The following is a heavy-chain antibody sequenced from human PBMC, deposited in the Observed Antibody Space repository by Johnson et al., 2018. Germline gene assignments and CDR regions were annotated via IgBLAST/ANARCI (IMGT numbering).Heavy chain of an antibody. CDR1: GGTFSSYA. J-gene: IGHJ6*02. Sequence: QVQLVESGAEVKKPGSSVKVSCKASGGTFSSYAISWVRQAPGQGLEWMGGIIPIFGTANYAQKFQGSVTITAAESTSTADMELSSLISEDTAVYYCASSPFGWEGYVVVVAAPHHTSYGMDVWGQGTTVTVSS. CDR3: ASSPFGWEGYVVVVAAPHHTSYGMDV. CDR2: IIPIFGTA. V-gene: IGHV1-69*01. D-gene: IGHD2-15*01.